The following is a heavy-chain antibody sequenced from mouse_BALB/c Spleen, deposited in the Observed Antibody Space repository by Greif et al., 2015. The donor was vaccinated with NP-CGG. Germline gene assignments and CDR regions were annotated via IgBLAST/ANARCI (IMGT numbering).Heavy chain of an antibody. V-gene: IGHV1-82*01. CDR1: GYAFSSSW. CDR2: IYPGDGDT. D-gene: IGHD1-1*01. J-gene: IGHJ3*01. Sequence: VQLQESGPELVKPGASVKISCKASGYAFSSSWMNWVKQRPGQGLEWIGRIYPGDGDTNYNGKFKGKATLTADKSSSTAYMQLSSLTSVDSAVYFCARGGSWFAYWGQGTLVTVSA. CDR3: ARGGSWFAY.